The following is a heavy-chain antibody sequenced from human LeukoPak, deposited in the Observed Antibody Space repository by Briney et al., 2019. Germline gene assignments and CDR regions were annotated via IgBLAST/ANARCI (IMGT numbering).Heavy chain of an antibody. V-gene: IGHV1-18*01. CDR3: ARVVDGYNYGAFDI. CDR1: GYTFTSYG. CDR2: ISAYNGNT. D-gene: IGHD5-24*01. J-gene: IGHJ3*02. Sequence: ASVKVSCKASGYTFTSYGISWVRQAPGQGLEWMGWISAYNGNTNYARRFQGRDTMTRDASISTAYTELSSLRSDDTAVYYCARVVDGYNYGAFDIWGQGTVVTVSS.